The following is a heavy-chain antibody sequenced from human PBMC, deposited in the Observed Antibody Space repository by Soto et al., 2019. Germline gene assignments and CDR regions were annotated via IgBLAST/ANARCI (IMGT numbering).Heavy chain of an antibody. Sequence: QVQLVESGGGVVQPGRSLRLSCAASGFTFSSYAMHWVRQAPGKGLEWVAVISYDGSNKYYADSVKGRFTISRDNSKNTRYLQMNSLRAEDTAVYYCARDGVVTYWYFDLWGRGTLVTVSS. CDR3: ARDGVVTYWYFDL. J-gene: IGHJ2*01. D-gene: IGHD2-15*01. CDR2: ISYDGSNK. V-gene: IGHV3-30-3*01. CDR1: GFTFSSYA.